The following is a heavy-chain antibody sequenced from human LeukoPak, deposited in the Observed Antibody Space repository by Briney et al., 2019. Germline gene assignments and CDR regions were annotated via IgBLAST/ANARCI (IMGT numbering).Heavy chain of an antibody. CDR3: ARYSSSSGGASYYLDY. Sequence: GGSFRLSCTASGFTLRNYWMHWVRQVPGKRLVWVSRISGDGSVTNYADSVQGRFTISRDNAKNILYLQINNLRSEDTAVYYCARYSSSSGGASYYLDYWGHGTLITVSS. J-gene: IGHJ4*01. D-gene: IGHD6-6*01. CDR2: ISGDGSVT. V-gene: IGHV3-74*01. CDR1: GFTLRNYW.